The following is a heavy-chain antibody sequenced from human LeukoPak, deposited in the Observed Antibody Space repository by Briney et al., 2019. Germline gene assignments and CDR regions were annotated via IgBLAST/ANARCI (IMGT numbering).Heavy chain of an antibody. CDR1: GGSVSSDNYY. CDR2: MYYSGGT. D-gene: IGHD3-9*01. V-gene: IGHV4-61*01. CDR3: ARVSRTVTPESTVYYNTY. J-gene: IGHJ4*02. Sequence: SKTLSLTCTVSGGSVSSDNYYWSWIRQPPEKGLEWIGYMYYSGGTKYNPSLKSQVTISVETSKNQFSLKLSSVTAADTAVYYCARVSRTVTPESTVYYNTYWGQGTLVTVTS.